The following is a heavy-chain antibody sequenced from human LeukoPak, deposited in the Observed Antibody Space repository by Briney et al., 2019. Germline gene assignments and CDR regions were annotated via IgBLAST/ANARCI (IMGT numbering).Heavy chain of an antibody. J-gene: IGHJ5*02. Sequence: AGGSLRRSCAASGFTFSSYAMSWVRQAPGKELEWVSAISGSGGSTYYADSVKGRFTISRDNSKNTLYLQMNSLRAEDTAVYYCAKGHDILTGYYTSNWFDPWGQGTLVTVSS. CDR1: GFTFSSYA. CDR2: ISGSGGST. V-gene: IGHV3-23*01. CDR3: AKGHDILTGYYTSNWFDP. D-gene: IGHD3-9*01.